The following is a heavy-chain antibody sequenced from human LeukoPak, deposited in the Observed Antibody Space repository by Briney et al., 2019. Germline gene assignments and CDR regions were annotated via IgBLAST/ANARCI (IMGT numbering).Heavy chain of an antibody. CDR1: GYTFTGYY. CDR2: INPNSGGT. V-gene: IGHV1-2*02. Sequence: GASVKVSCKASGYTFTGYYMHWVRQAPGQGLEWMGWINPNSGGTNYAQKLQGRVTMTTDTSTSTAYMELRSLRSDDTAVYYCARDGGGYYYYYMDVWGKGTTVTVSS. J-gene: IGHJ6*03. CDR3: ARDGGGYYYYYMDV.